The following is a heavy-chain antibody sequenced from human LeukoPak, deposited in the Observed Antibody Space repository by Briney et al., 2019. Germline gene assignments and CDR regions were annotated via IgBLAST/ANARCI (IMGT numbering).Heavy chain of an antibody. CDR1: GFTFDDA. CDR3: AKDSSYDFWTGYQSFDY. J-gene: IGHJ4*02. D-gene: IGHD3-3*01. Sequence: GGSLRLSCAASGFTFDDAMHWVRQAPGKGLEWVSGITWNSGSIGYADSVKGRFTISRDNAKNSLYLQMNSLRAEDMALYYCAKDSSYDFWTGYQSFDYXGXGTLVTVSS. V-gene: IGHV3-9*03. CDR2: ITWNSGSI.